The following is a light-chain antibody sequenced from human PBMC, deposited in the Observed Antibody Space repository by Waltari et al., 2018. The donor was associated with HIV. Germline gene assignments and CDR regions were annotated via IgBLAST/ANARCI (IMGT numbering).Light chain of an antibody. CDR1: QTVSTY. J-gene: IGKJ2*01. V-gene: IGKV1-39*01. CDR3: QQSYSVPYT. Sequence: DIQMTQSTSSMSASVGDTVTISCRASQTVSTYLNWYQQRPGKVPKLLIYTASNLETGVPSRFRGSRSGTDFTLTISSLQAEDFTTYYCQQSYSVPYTFGQGTKLEIK. CDR2: TAS.